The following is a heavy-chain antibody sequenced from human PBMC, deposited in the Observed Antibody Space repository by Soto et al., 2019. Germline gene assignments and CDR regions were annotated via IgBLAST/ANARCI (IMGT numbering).Heavy chain of an antibody. CDR2: INPGDSDI. CDR3: ARHEASLGSTY. Sequence: GESLTLSCKGSGYTFTSYWIGWVRQMPGKGLEWMGIINPGDSDIRYSPSFQGQVTISADKSITTAYLQWSSLKASDTAMYYCARHEASLGSTYWGQGTLVTVSS. V-gene: IGHV5-51*01. J-gene: IGHJ4*02. D-gene: IGHD2-2*01. CDR1: GYTFTSYW.